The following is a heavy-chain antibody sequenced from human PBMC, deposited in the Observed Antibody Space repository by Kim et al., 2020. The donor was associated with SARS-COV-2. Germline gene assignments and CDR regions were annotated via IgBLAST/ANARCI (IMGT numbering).Heavy chain of an antibody. CDR3: TSLRGYSSSHLGYYYYYMDV. J-gene: IGHJ6*03. D-gene: IGHD6-6*01. CDR1: GGSFSGHY. V-gene: IGHV4-34*01. CDR2: INHSGST. Sequence: SETLSLTCAVYGGSFSGHYWSWIRQPPGKGLEWIGEINHSGSTNYNPSLKSRVTISVDTSQNQFSLNLSSVTAADTAVYYCTSLRGYSSSHLGYYYYYMDVWGAGATVTVSS.